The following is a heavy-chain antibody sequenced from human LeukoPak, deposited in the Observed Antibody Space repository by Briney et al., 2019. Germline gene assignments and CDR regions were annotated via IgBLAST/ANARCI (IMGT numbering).Heavy chain of an antibody. CDR3: AKVGVEMATLYYFDY. CDR1: GFTFDDYA. D-gene: IGHD5-24*01. Sequence: GGSLRLSCAASGFTFDDYALHWVRQAPGKGLEWVSGISWNSGSIGYADSVKGRFTISRDNAKNSLYLQMNSLRAEDTALYYCAKVGVEMATLYYFDYWGQGTLVTVSS. CDR2: ISWNSGSI. V-gene: IGHV3-9*01. J-gene: IGHJ4*02.